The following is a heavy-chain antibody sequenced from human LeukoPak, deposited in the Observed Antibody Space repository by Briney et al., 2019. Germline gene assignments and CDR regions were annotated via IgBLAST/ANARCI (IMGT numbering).Heavy chain of an antibody. CDR1: GGSISSSSYY. D-gene: IGHD6-13*01. CDR3: ARHRYSSSWYQQGWFDP. CDR2: IYYSGST. V-gene: IGHV4-39*01. Sequence: SETLSLTCTVSGGSISSSSYYWGWIRQPPGKGLEWIRSIYYSGSTYYNPSLKSRVTISVDTSKNQFSLKLSSVTAADTAVYYCARHRYSSSWYQQGWFDPWGQGTLVTVSS. J-gene: IGHJ5*02.